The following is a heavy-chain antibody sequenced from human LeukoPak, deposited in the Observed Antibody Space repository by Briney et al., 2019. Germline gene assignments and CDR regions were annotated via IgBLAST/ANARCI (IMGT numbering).Heavy chain of an antibody. Sequence: ASVKVSCKASGYTFTSYDINWVRQATGQGLEWMGWMNPNSGNTGYAQKFQGKVTITRNTSISTAYVELSSLRSEDTAVYYCARGSGSYLGDAFDIWGQGTMVTVSS. CDR3: ARGSGSYLGDAFDI. V-gene: IGHV1-8*03. CDR2: MNPNSGNT. J-gene: IGHJ3*02. CDR1: GYTFTSYD. D-gene: IGHD1-26*01.